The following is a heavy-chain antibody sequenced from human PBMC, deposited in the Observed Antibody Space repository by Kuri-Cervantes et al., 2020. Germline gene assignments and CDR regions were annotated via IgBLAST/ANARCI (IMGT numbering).Heavy chain of an antibody. CDR2: IIPIFGTA. CDR3: ARDYYYDSNGYYYVSAFDI. J-gene: IGHJ3*02. V-gene: IGHV1-69*05. Sequence: SVKVSCKASGGTFSSYAISWVRQAPGQGLEWMGGIIPIFGTANYAQKFQGRVTITTDESTSTAYMELSSLRSEDTAVYYCARDYYYDSNGYYYVSAFDIWGQGTMVTVSS. CDR1: GGTFSSYA. D-gene: IGHD3-22*01.